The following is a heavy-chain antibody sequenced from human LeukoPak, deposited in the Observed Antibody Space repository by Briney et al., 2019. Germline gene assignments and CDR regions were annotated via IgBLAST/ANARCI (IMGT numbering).Heavy chain of an antibody. CDR1: GFTFSSYA. CDR3: AKDLAVAGSPYYYGMDV. V-gene: IGHV3-23*01. D-gene: IGHD6-19*01. J-gene: IGHJ6*02. CDR2: ISGSGGST. Sequence: PGGSLRLSCAASGFTFSSYAMSWVRQAPGKGLEWVSAISGSGGSTYYADSVKGRFTISRDNPKNTLYLQMNSLRAEDTAVYYCAKDLAVAGSPYYYGMDVWGQGTTVTVSS.